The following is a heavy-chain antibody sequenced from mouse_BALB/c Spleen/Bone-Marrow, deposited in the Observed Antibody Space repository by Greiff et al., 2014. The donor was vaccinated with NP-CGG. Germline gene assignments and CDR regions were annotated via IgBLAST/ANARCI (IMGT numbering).Heavy chain of an antibody. CDR3: ARKVDGSYGPLFAY. CDR1: GYTFSTYT. CDR2: INPSSGYT. J-gene: IGHJ3*01. Sequence: VQLQQSAAELARPGASVKMSCKASGYTFSTYTMHWVKQRPGQGLKWIGYINPSSGYTEYNQKFKDKTTLTADKSSGTAYMQLSSLTSEDSAVYYCARKVDGSYGPLFAYWGQGTLVTVSA. V-gene: IGHV1-4*02. D-gene: IGHD1-1*02.